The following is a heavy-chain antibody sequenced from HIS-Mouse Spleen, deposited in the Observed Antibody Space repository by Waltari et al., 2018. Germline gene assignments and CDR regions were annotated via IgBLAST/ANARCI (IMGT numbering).Heavy chain of an antibody. CDR3: ARDPVAGDYYGMDV. J-gene: IGHJ6*02. CDR1: GYTISSGYY. D-gene: IGHD7-27*01. Sequence: QVQLQESGPGLVKPSETLSLTCTVYGYTISSGYYWGWIRQPPGKGLEWIGSIYHSGSTYYNPSLKSRVTISVDTSKNQFSLKLSSVTAADTAVYYCARDPVAGDYYGMDVWGQGTTVTVSS. V-gene: IGHV4-38-2*02. CDR2: IYHSGST.